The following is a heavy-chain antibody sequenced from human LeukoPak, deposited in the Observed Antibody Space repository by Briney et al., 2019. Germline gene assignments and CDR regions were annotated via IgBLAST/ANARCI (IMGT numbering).Heavy chain of an antibody. Sequence: SETLSLTCTVSGGSISSGGYYWSWIRQHPGKGLEWIGYIYYSGSTYYSPSLKSRVTISVDTSKNQFSLKLSSVTAADTAVYYCARSTVTGGGDYWGQGTLVTVSS. V-gene: IGHV4-31*03. CDR2: IYYSGST. CDR1: GGSISSGGYY. D-gene: IGHD4-17*01. CDR3: ARSTVTGGGDY. J-gene: IGHJ4*02.